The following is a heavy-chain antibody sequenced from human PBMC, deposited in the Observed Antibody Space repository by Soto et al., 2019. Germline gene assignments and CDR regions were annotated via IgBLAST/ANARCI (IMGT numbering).Heavy chain of an antibody. V-gene: IGHV4-39*01. J-gene: IGHJ3*02. CDR3: APYGDYDAFDI. Sequence: PSDTLSLTCTVSGGSISISSYYWGWIRQPPGKGLEWIGSIYYSGSTYYNPSLKSRVTISVDTSKNQFSLKLSSVTAADTAVYYCAPYGDYDAFDIWGQGTMVTVSS. CDR1: GGSISISSYY. D-gene: IGHD4-17*01. CDR2: IYYSGST.